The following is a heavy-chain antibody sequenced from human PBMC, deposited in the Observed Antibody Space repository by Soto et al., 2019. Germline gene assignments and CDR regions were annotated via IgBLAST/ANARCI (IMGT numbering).Heavy chain of an antibody. CDR2: IKSKTDGGTI. V-gene: IGHV3-15*07. Sequence: EVQLVESGGGLVKPGGSLRLSCAVSGFTFTNAWMNWVRQAPGKGLEWVGRIKSKTDGGTIDHGAPVKGRFIISRDDSKNTLYLQMNGLNTEDTAVYYCTPHIHYGSGWYGCFEYWGRGTLVTVSS. J-gene: IGHJ4*02. D-gene: IGHD6-19*01. CDR1: GFTFTNAW. CDR3: TPHIHYGSGWYGCFEY.